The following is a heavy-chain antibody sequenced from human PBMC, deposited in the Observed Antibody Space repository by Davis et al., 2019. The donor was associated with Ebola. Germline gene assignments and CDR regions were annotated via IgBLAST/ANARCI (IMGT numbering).Heavy chain of an antibody. Sequence: PGGSLRLSCAASGFSVSTKYMNWVRQAPGKGLQWVSIMYSGGTTYYADSVKGRFTISRDSSKNTLYLQMNSLRAEDTAVYYCARGVVGATLHWGQGTLVTVSS. CDR1: GFSVSTKY. CDR3: ARGVVGATLH. V-gene: IGHV3-53*05. J-gene: IGHJ4*02. D-gene: IGHD1-26*01. CDR2: MYSGGTT.